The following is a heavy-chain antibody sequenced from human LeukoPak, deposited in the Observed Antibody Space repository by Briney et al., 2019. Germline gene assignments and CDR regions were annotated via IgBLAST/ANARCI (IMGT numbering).Heavy chain of an antibody. Sequence: PSETLSLTCAVDGGTFSGYYWSWIRHPPGKGLEWIGEINHSGSTNYNPSLKSRVTISVDTSKNQFSLKLSSVTAADTAVYYCARVGHGSSGWYHQNDYWGQGTLVTVSS. CDR2: INHSGST. D-gene: IGHD6-19*01. CDR3: ARVGHGSSGWYHQNDY. V-gene: IGHV4-34*01. J-gene: IGHJ4*02. CDR1: GGTFSGYY.